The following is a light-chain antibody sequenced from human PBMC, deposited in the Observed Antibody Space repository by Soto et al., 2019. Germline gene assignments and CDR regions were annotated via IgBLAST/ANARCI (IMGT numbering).Light chain of an antibody. CDR3: QQYGSSSWT. CDR1: QSVSRSY. CDR2: AAS. J-gene: IGKJ1*01. Sequence: EIVLTQSPGTLSSSPGERATLSCRASQSVSRSYFAWYQQKPGHAPRLLIYAASSRATGIPDRFSGSGSGTDFSLHISRLEPEDCAVYSCQQYGSSSWTFGHGTRVEI. V-gene: IGKV3-20*01.